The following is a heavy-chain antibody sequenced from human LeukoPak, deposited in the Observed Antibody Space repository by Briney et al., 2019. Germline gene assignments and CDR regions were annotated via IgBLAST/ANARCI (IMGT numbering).Heavy chain of an antibody. CDR3: ARGGSSGGYLPNYFDY. J-gene: IGHJ4*02. CDR2: INPNSGGT. Sequence: ASVKVSCKASGYTFTGYYMHWVRQAPGQGLEWMGWINPNSGGTNYVQKFQGWVTMTRDTSISTAYMELSRLRSDDTAVYYCARGGSSGGYLPNYFDYWGQGTLVTVSS. CDR1: GYTFTGYY. D-gene: IGHD2-15*01. V-gene: IGHV1-2*04.